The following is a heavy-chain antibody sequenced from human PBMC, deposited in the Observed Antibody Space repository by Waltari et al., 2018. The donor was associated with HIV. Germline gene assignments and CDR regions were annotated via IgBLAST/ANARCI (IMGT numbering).Heavy chain of an antibody. CDR1: GFSFSGYG. Sequence: EVQLVESGGGLVQPGGSLRLSCAASGFSFSGYGMSWVCQAQGRGLLWVSAISGDSIGTYYADPVGGRFTISSDNSQDTLYLQMSSLRAEDTAIYFCAKDGPYRSSPLDSWGQGTLVIVSS. V-gene: IGHV3-23*04. CDR3: AKDGPYRSSPLDS. D-gene: IGHD6-6*01. CDR2: ISGDSIGT. J-gene: IGHJ4*02.